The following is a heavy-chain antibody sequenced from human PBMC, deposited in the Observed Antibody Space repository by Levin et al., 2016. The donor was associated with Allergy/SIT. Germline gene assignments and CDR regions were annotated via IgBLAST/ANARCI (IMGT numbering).Heavy chain of an antibody. CDR1: GFNFNAYR. V-gene: IGHV3-74*01. CDR3: VRGGRSRNGYNIFWAFDS. J-gene: IGHJ4*02. Sequence: LSLTCGVSGFNFNAYRMHWVRQAPGMGPVWVSSISSDGSSTSYADSVKGRFSISRDNARNALSLEMNSLRVEDTALYYCVRGGRSRNGYNIFWAFDSWGQGTLVSVSP. D-gene: IGHD5-24*01. CDR2: ISSDGSST.